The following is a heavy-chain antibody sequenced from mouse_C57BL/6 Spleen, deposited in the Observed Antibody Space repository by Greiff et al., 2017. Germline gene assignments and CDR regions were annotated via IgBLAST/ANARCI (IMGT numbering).Heavy chain of an antibody. D-gene: IGHD2-1*01. CDR2: ISDGGSYT. CDR1: GFTFSSYA. CDR3: AREDGNYVWYFDV. Sequence: EVKLVESGGGLVKPGGSLKLSCAASGFTFSSYAMSWVRQTPEKRLEWVATISDGGSYTYYPDNVKGRFTISRDNAKNNLYLQMSHLKSEDTAMYYCAREDGNYVWYFDVWGTGTTVTVSS. V-gene: IGHV5-4*01. J-gene: IGHJ1*03.